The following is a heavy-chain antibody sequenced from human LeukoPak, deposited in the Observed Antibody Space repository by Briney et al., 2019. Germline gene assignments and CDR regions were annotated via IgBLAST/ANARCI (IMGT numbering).Heavy chain of an antibody. Sequence: SETLSLTCIVSGGSISSYYWSWIRQPPGKGLAWIGYIYYSGSTNYNPSLKSRVTISVDTSKNQFSLKLSSVTAADTAVYYCARSGQLRYFDWHYFDYWGQGTLVTVSS. J-gene: IGHJ4*02. V-gene: IGHV4-59*08. CDR3: ARSGQLRYFDWHYFDY. CDR1: GGSISSYY. CDR2: IYYSGST. D-gene: IGHD3-9*01.